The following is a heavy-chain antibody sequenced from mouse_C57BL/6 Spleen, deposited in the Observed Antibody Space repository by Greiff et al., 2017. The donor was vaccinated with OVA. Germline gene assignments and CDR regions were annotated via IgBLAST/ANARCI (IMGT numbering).Heavy chain of an antibody. CDR2: ILPGSGST. CDR3: AMGIYYGYEGTYAMDY. Sequence: QVQLQQSGAELMKPGASVKLSCKATGYTFTGYWIEWVKQRPGHGLEWIGEILPGSGSTNYNEKFKGKATFTADTSSNTAYMQLSSLTTEDSAIYYCAMGIYYGYEGTYAMDYWGQGTSVTVSS. J-gene: IGHJ4*01. D-gene: IGHD2-2*01. V-gene: IGHV1-9*01. CDR1: GYTFTGYW.